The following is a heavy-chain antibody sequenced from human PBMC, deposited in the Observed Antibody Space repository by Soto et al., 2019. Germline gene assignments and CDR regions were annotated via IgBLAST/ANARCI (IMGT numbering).Heavy chain of an antibody. CDR1: GGSISSYY. CDR2: IYYSGST. J-gene: IGHJ4*02. CDR3: ARSIYPDYYFDY. V-gene: IGHV4-59*12. Sequence: SETLSLTCTVSGGSISSYYWSWIRQPPGKGLEWIGYIYYSGSTYYNPSLKSRVTISVDTSKNQFSLKLSSVTAADTAVYYCARSIYPDYYFDYWGQGTLVTVSS. D-gene: IGHD3-3*01.